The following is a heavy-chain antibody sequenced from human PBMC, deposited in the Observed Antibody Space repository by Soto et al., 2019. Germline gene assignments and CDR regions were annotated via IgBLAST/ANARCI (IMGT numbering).Heavy chain of an antibody. J-gene: IGHJ6*02. V-gene: IGHV3-30*03. CDR2: ISYDGSNK. CDR3: AILSVQVPYYYYGLDV. Sequence: ESGGGVVQPGRSLRLSCAASGFTFSSYGMHWVRQAPGKGLEWVAVISYDGSNKYYADSVKGRFTISSDNSKNTLYLQMNSLRAEDTAVYYCAILSVQVPYYYYGLDVWGQGTTVTVSS. CDR1: GFTFSSYG. D-gene: IGHD1-1*01.